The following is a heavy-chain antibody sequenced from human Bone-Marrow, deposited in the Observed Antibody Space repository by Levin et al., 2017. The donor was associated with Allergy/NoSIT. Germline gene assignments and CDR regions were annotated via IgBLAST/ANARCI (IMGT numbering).Heavy chain of an antibody. Sequence: PGGSLRLSCEASGYTFTAYHIHWVRQAPGQGLEWMGWINPNSGGTNYAQKFHGRVTMTRESSITTAYMELTRLTSDDTAIYYCARARRLYHMDVWGKGTTVTVSS. V-gene: IGHV1-2*02. CDR1: GYTFTAYH. D-gene: IGHD4-11*01. CDR2: INPNSGGT. J-gene: IGHJ6*03. CDR3: ARARRLYHMDV.